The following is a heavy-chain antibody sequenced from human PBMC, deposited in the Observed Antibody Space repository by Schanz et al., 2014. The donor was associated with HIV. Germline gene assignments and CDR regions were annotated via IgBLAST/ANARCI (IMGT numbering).Heavy chain of an antibody. CDR1: GYTFSDYD. V-gene: IGHV1-8*02. CDR2: VNPESGNT. Sequence: QVQLVQSGAELKKPGASVRVSCETSGYTFSDYDINWVRQAPGQGLEWMGWVNPESGNTGMADTFLGRFSLTRFTSTGTAYMELDSLSSEDTAIYYCVRAASFHFDKEGYYRNWYFDFWGRCTLVAVSS. D-gene: IGHD1-26*01. J-gene: IGHJ2*01. CDR3: VRAASFHFDKEGYYRNWYFDF.